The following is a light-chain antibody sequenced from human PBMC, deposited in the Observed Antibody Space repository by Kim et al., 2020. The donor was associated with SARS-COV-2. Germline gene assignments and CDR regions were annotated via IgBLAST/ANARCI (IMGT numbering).Light chain of an antibody. CDR3: LQHNTYPIT. CDR2: GAS. V-gene: IGKV1-17*01. Sequence: DIQMTQSPSFLSASVGDRVTITCRASQDISHDLGWYQQNPGRAPKRLIYGASSLQSGVPSRFSGSGSGTEFTLTISSLQPEDFATYFCLQHNTYPITFGQGTRLEIK. J-gene: IGKJ5*01. CDR1: QDISHD.